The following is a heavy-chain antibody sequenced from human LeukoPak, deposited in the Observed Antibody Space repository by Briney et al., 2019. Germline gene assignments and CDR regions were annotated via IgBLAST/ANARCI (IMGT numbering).Heavy chain of an antibody. CDR3: ARDGGYGSGTYRFDY. CDR1: GGSISSGGYY. J-gene: IGHJ4*02. CDR2: IYHSGST. D-gene: IGHD3-10*01. Sequence: SETLSLTCTVSGGSISSGGYYWSWIRQHPGKGLEWIGYIYHSGSTSYNPSPKSRVAISVDTSKNQFSLKLSSVTAADTAVYYCARDGGYGSGTYRFDYWGQGTLVTVSS. V-gene: IGHV4-31*03.